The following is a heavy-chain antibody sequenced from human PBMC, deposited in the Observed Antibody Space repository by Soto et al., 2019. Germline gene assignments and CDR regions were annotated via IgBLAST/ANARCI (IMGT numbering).Heavy chain of an antibody. CDR3: ARRFLGSWFDP. J-gene: IGHJ5*02. V-gene: IGHV4-39*01. D-gene: IGHD3-3*01. CDR2: IYYSGST. Sequence: QLQLQESGPGLVKPSETLSLTCTVSGGSISSSSYYWGWIRQPPGKGLEWIGSIYYSGSTYYNPSLKRRVTISVDTSKNQFSLKLSSVTAADTAVYYCARRFLGSWFDPWGQGTLVTVSS. CDR1: GGSISSSSYY.